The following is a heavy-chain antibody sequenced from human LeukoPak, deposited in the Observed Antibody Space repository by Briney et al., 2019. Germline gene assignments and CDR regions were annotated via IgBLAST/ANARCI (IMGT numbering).Heavy chain of an antibody. CDR2: IIPILGIA. Sequence: ASVKVSCKASGYTFTSYGISWVRQAPGQGLEWMGRIIPILGIANYAQKFQGRVTITADKSTSTAYMELSSLRSEDTAVYYCAREVEVGGYNHPRLDYWGQGTLVTVSS. D-gene: IGHD5-24*01. J-gene: IGHJ4*02. CDR1: GYTFTSYG. CDR3: AREVEVGGYNHPRLDY. V-gene: IGHV1-69*04.